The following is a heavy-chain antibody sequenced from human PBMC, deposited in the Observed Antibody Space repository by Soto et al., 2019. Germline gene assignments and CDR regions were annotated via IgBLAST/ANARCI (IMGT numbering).Heavy chain of an antibody. V-gene: IGHV3-9*02. D-gene: IGHD4-17*01. CDR2: IRSNSDTI. J-gene: IGHJ4*02. CDR3: AKDMKWGGMTTIHYFDS. CDR1: GFTADDYA. Sequence: EVQLVESGGGLVQPGRSLRLSCVASGFTADDYAMHWVRQAPGKGLEWVSGIRSNSDTIDYADSVKGRFTISRDNAKNSLFLQMNRLSPEDTALYYCAKDMKWGGMTTIHYFDSWGQGTLVTVSS.